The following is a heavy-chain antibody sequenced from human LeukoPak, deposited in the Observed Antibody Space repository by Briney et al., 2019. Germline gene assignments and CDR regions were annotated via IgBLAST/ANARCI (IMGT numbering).Heavy chain of an antibody. V-gene: IGHV3-23*01. CDR3: AKGIDSGSYSQPIDY. J-gene: IGHJ4*02. D-gene: IGHD1-26*01. CDR1: GFTFSSYA. Sequence: GGSLRLSCAAPGFTFSSYAMSWVRQAPGKGLEWVSAISGSGGSTYYADSVKGRFTISRDNSKNTLYLQMNSLRAEDTAVYYCAKGIDSGSYSQPIDYWGQGTLVTVSS. CDR2: ISGSGGST.